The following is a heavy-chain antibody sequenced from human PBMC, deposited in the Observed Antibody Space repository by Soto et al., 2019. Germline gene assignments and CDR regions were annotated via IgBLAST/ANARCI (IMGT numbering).Heavy chain of an antibody. CDR3: ARDGPVSGSYYNPTQALEDYYMDV. CDR1: GGTFSSYT. CDR2: IIPILGIA. Sequence: QVQLVQSGAEVKKPGSSVKVSCKASGGTFSSYTISWVRQAPGQGLEWMGRIIPILGIANYAQKFQGRVTITADKSTSTAYMELSSLRSEDTAVYYCARDGPVSGSYYNPTQALEDYYMDVWGKGTTVTVSS. J-gene: IGHJ6*03. V-gene: IGHV1-69*08. D-gene: IGHD3-10*01.